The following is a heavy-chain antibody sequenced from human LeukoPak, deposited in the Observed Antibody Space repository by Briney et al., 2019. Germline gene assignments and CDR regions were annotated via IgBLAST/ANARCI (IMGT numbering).Heavy chain of an antibody. J-gene: IGHJ3*02. CDR1: GGSISSYY. Sequence: SETLSLTCTVSGGSISSYYWSWIRQPPGKGLEWIAYMYYSGSTNYNPSLKSRVTISVDTPKNRFSLKLSSVTAADTAVYYCARLGGFPLSAFDIWGQGTMVTVSS. CDR2: MYYSGST. CDR3: ARLGGFPLSAFDI. D-gene: IGHD2-15*01. V-gene: IGHV4-59*08.